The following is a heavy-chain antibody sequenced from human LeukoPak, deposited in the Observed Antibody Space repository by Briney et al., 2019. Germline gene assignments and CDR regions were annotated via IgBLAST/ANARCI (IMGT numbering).Heavy chain of an antibody. CDR3: ARRSGYLRPFDF. Sequence: SETLSLTCAVSGGSISSSNWWSWIRQPPGKGLEWIGYISYTGRTNYNPSLKSRVTISVDTSKNQFSLKLNSVTAADTAVYYCARRSGYLRPFDFWGQGTLVTVSS. D-gene: IGHD3-22*01. J-gene: IGHJ4*02. V-gene: IGHV4-61*01. CDR2: ISYTGRT. CDR1: GGSISSSNW.